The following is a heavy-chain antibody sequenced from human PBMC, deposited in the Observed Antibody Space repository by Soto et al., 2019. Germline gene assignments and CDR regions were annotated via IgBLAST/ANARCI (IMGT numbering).Heavy chain of an antibody. CDR3: AREYITIVGVVTIPYWYFDL. J-gene: IGHJ2*01. CDR2: IIPMLDIT. CDR1: GGPFGSYT. V-gene: IGHV1-69*08. D-gene: IGHD3-3*01. Sequence: QVQLVQSGAEVKKPGSSVKVSCKASGGPFGSYTITWVRQAPGQGLEWMGRIIPMLDITNYAQKFQDRLTLAADKSTTTASMELSSLRSEDTAVYYCAREYITIVGVVTIPYWYFDLWGRGTLVTVSS.